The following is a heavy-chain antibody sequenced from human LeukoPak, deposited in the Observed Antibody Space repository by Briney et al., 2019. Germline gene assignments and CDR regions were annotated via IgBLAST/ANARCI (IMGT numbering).Heavy chain of an antibody. V-gene: IGHV3-53*01. CDR3: AKDLDSTGSWPPEYFQH. J-gene: IGHJ1*01. Sequence: GALRLSCTVSGFTVSSDSMSWVRQAPGKGLEWVSFIYSGGSTHYSDSVKGRFTISRDNSRNTLYLQINSLRAEDTAVYYCAKDLDSTGSWPPEYFQHWGQGFLVTVSS. CDR2: IYSGGST. D-gene: IGHD3-22*01. CDR1: GFTVSSDS.